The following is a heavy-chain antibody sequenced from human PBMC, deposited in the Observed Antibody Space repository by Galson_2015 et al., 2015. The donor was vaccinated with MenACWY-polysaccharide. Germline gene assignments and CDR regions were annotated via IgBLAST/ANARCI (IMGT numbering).Heavy chain of an antibody. V-gene: IGHV3-23*01. CDR2: ISSGSQTT. J-gene: IGHJ4*02. CDR1: GFTFGILV. D-gene: IGHD1-26*01. CDR3: VKGGWGGN. Sequence: SLRLSCAASGFTFGILVMPWVRQGPGKGLGWVSAISSGSQTTCDADSVKGRFSISRDNSKDTLYLQMDSLRAEDTAVYYCVKGGWGGNWGQGTLVTVSS.